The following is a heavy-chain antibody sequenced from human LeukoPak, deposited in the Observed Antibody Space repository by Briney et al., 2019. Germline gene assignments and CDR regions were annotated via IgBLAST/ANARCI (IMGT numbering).Heavy chain of an antibody. CDR3: ARGRGYDSPGQQLTYYYYYGMDV. Sequence: ASVKVSCKVSGYTLTELSMHWVRQATGQGLEWMGWMNPNSGNTGYAQKFQGRVTMTRNTSISTAYMELSSLRSEDTAVYYCARGRGYDSPGQQLTYYYYYGMDVWGQGTTVTVSS. J-gene: IGHJ6*02. D-gene: IGHD5-12*01. V-gene: IGHV1-8*01. CDR1: GYTLTELS. CDR2: MNPNSGNT.